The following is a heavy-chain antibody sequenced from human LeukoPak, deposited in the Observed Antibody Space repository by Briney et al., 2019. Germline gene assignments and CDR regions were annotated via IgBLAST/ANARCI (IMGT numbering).Heavy chain of an antibody. Sequence: SETLSLTCTVSGGSISSGGYYWSWIRQHPGKGLEWIGYIYYSGSTYYNPSLKSRVTISVDTSKNQFSLKLSSVTAADTAVYYCARVYGDHDWYFDLWGRGTLVTVSS. CDR3: ARVYGDHDWYFDL. V-gene: IGHV4-31*03. CDR1: GGSISSGGYY. J-gene: IGHJ2*01. CDR2: IYYSGST. D-gene: IGHD4-17*01.